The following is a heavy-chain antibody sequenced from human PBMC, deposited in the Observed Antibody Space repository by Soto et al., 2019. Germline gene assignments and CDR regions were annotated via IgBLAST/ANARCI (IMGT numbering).Heavy chain of an antibody. Sequence: WVSLRRSCAASRCTFSSFVMHWVRQAPGKGLERLSLRSYDGSNKYYADSVKGRFTISRDNSKNTLYLQMNSLRAEDTAVYYCARDRLRIVVVTAIPSPESWYFDLWGRGTLVTVSS. V-gene: IGHV3-30-3*01. D-gene: IGHD2-21*02. CDR1: RCTFSSFV. CDR2: RSYDGSNK. J-gene: IGHJ2*01. CDR3: ARDRLRIVVVTAIPSPESWYFDL.